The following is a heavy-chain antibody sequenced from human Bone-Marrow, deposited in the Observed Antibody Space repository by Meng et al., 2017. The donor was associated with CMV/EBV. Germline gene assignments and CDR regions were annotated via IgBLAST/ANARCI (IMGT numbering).Heavy chain of an antibody. CDR1: ITKGGYY. V-gene: IGHV4-31*02. Sequence: ITKGGYYWSWIRQRPGKGLEWIGLIYNSGSAHYNPSLESRVTISVVETSTNRFSLKLRSVTAADTAVYFCARGRWSTVTYEVYRYFDLWGRGTLVTVSS. CDR2: IYNSGSA. D-gene: IGHD4-11*01. CDR3: ARGRWSTVTYEVYRYFDL. J-gene: IGHJ2*01.